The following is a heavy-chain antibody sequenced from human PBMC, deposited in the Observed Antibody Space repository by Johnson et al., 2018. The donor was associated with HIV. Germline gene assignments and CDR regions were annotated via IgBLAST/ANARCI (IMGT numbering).Heavy chain of an antibody. J-gene: IGHJ3*02. CDR1: GFTFSSYA. Sequence: QVQLVESGGGVVRPGRSLRLSCAASGFTFSSYAMHWVRQAPGKGLEWVAVISYDGSNKYYADSVKGRFTISRDNSKNTLYLQMNSLRAEDTAVYYCARARDRSSSRDAFDIWGQGTKVSVSS. CDR3: ARARDRSSSRDAFDI. D-gene: IGHD6-13*01. V-gene: IGHV3-30-3*01. CDR2: ISYDGSNK.